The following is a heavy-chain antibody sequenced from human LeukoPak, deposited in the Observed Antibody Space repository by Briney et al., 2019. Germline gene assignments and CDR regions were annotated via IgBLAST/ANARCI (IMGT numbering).Heavy chain of an antibody. D-gene: IGHD3-22*01. J-gene: IGHJ4*02. CDR1: GGSISSGVYY. V-gene: IGHV4-30-4*08. Sequence: SETLSLTCTVSGGSISSGVYYWAWIRQPPGKGLEWVGTIYYSGGTYYNPSLKSRVTISVDTSKNQFSLKLSSVTAADTAVYYCARTYYYDSSGYYSGHFDYWGQGTLVTVSS. CDR3: ARTYYYDSSGYYSGHFDY. CDR2: IYYSGGT.